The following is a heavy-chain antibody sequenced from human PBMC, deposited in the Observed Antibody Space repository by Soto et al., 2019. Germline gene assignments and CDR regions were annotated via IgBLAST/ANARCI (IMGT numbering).Heavy chain of an antibody. V-gene: IGHV4-39*01. CDR3: ARHPGYWSGSSCYGYYTMDV. D-gene: IGHD2-2*01. Sequence: SYTLSPISMVSRVAIGTSTYFWAGIPQPPGRGLEWIGTIYYGGNTYYNPSLKSRVTISVDTSKNQFSLELSSVTAADTAVYSCARHPGYWSGSSCYGYYTMDVWGQGTTVT. CDR1: RVAIGTSTYF. CDR2: IYYGGNT. J-gene: IGHJ6*02.